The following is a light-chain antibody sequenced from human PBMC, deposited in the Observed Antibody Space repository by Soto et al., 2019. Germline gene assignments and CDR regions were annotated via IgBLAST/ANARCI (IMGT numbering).Light chain of an antibody. J-gene: IGLJ1*01. CDR1: SSNIGAGYD. CDR2: GNS. Sequence: QSVLTQPPSVSGAPGQRVTISCTGSSSNIGAGYDVHWYQQLPGTAPKLLIYGNSNRPSGVPHRFSGSKSGTSASLAITGLQAEDEADYYCQSYDSSLSGSDVFGTGTKLTVL. CDR3: QSYDSSLSGSDV. V-gene: IGLV1-40*01.